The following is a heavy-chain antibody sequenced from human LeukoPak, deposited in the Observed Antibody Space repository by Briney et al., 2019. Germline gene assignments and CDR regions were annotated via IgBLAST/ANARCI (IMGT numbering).Heavy chain of an antibody. Sequence: PGGSLRLSCAASGFTFSSYSMNWVRQAPGKGLEWVSSISSSSSYIYYADSVKGRFTISRDNAKNSLYLQMNSLRAEDTAVYYCARSMAARRSPSDYWGQGTLVTVSS. J-gene: IGHJ4*02. CDR2: ISSSSSYI. V-gene: IGHV3-21*01. CDR3: ARSMAARRSPSDY. D-gene: IGHD6-6*01. CDR1: GFTFSSYS.